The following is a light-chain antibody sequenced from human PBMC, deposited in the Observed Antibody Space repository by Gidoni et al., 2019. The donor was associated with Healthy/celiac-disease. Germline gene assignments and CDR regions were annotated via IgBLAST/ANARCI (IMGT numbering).Light chain of an antibody. J-gene: IGKJ1*01. Sequence: DIQMPQSPSTLSASVGDRVTITCRASQSISSWLAWYQQKPGKAPKLLIYDASSLESGVPSRFSGSGSGTEFTLTISRLQPDDFATYYCQQYNTMGTYGQGTKVEIK. V-gene: IGKV1-5*01. CDR2: DAS. CDR3: QQYNTMGT. CDR1: QSISSW.